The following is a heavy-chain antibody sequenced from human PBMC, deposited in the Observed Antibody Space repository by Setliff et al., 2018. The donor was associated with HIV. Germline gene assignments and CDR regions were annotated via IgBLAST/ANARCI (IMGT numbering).Heavy chain of an antibody. D-gene: IGHD3-16*01. CDR2: INHSGIT. Sequence: PSETLSLTCSVYGGAFSRLYWSWLRQAPEKGLEWIGDINHSGITNYNPSLKSRLSISVDTSKNQFSLNLTSVTAADAAMYFCVSRPGGITRARFDHWGQGTLVTVSS. J-gene: IGHJ4*02. CDR3: VSRPGGITRARFDH. V-gene: IGHV4-34*01. CDR1: GGAFSRLY.